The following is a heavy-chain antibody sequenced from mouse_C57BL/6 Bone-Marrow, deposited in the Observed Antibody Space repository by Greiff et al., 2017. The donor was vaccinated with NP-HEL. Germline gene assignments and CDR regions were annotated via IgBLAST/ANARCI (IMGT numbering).Heavy chain of an antibody. CDR1: GFTFSNYW. CDR3: TGPMALDY. J-gene: IGHJ2*01. Sequence: DVMLVESGGGLVQPGGSMKLSCVASGFTFSNYWMNWVRQSPEKGLEWVAQIRLKSDNYATHYAESVKGRFTISRDDSKSSVYLQMNNLRAEDTGIYYCTGPMALDYWGQGTTLTVSS. V-gene: IGHV6-3*01. CDR2: IRLKSDNYAT.